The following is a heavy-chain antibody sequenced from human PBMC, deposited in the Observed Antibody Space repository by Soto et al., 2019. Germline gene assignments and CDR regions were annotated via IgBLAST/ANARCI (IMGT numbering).Heavy chain of an antibody. V-gene: IGHV3-23*01. CDR3: AKEGWLASPAGDYFDS. D-gene: IGHD3-22*01. CDR1: GFPFPLYD. CDR2: VGRFGNT. Sequence: GGSLRLSCAASGFPFPLYDRNRVRPAPGKGLEWVAAVGRFGNTYYRDSARGRFTISREDSRNLVYLQMSKLRLDDTAVYFCAKEGWLASPAGDYFDSWGPGTLVTVSS. J-gene: IGHJ4*02.